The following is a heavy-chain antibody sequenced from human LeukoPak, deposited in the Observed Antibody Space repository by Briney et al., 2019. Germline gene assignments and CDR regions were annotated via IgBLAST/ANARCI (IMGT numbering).Heavy chain of an antibody. CDR1: GGTFSSYA. Sequence: SVKVSCKASGGTFSSYAISWVRQAPGQGLEWMGRIIPILGIANYAQKFQGRVTITADESTSTAYMELSSLRSEDTAVYYCARVEGGYSYGLDYWGQGTLVTVSS. J-gene: IGHJ4*02. CDR2: IIPILGIA. V-gene: IGHV1-69*04. CDR3: ARVEGGYSYGLDY. D-gene: IGHD5-18*01.